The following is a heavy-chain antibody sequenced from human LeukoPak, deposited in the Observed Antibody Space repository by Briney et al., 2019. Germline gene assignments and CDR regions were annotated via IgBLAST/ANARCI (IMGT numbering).Heavy chain of an antibody. CDR3: ARDGIVGATVFDY. CDR2: IKQDGSEK. J-gene: IGHJ4*02. V-gene: IGHV3-7*01. CDR1: GFTFSSYW. D-gene: IGHD1-26*01. Sequence: PGGSLRPSCAASGFTFSSYWMTWVRQAPGKGLEWVANIKQDGSEKYSVDSVKGRFTISRDNAKNSLYLQMNSLRAEDTAVYYCARDGIVGATVFDYWGQGTLVTVSS.